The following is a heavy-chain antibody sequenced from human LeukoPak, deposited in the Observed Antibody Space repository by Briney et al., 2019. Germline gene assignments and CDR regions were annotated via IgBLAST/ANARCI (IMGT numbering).Heavy chain of an antibody. CDR2: INSDGTTT. CDR1: GFSFSNSW. CDR3: AKPIQLWLERMAWD. Sequence: AGGSLILSCAASGFSFSNSWMHWVRQAPGKGLVWVSRINSDGTTTYYADSVKGRFTISRDNSKNTLYLRMNSLRAEDTAVYYCAKPIQLWLERMAWDWGQGTLVTVSS. V-gene: IGHV3-74*01. J-gene: IGHJ4*02. D-gene: IGHD5-18*01.